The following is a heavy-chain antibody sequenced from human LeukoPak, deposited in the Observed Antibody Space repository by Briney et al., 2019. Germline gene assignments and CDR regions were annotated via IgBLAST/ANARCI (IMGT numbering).Heavy chain of an antibody. J-gene: IGHJ4*02. V-gene: IGHV4-61*05. D-gene: IGHD6-6*01. CDR1: GGSINSNSYY. Sequence: SETLSLTCTVSGGSINSNSYYWGWIRQPPGKGLEWIGYIYYSGSTNYNPSLKSRVTISVDTSKNQFSLKLSSVTAADTAVYYCARVPLSSSPPDYWGQGTLVTVSS. CDR2: IYYSGST. CDR3: ARVPLSSSPPDY.